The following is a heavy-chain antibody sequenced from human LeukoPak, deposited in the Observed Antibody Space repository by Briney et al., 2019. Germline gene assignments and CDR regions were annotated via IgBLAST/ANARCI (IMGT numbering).Heavy chain of an antibody. V-gene: IGHV3-23*01. CDR2: ISGSGGST. D-gene: IGHD3-22*01. Sequence: GGSLRLSCAASGFTVSSNYMSWVRQAPGKGLEWVSVISGSGGSTYYADSVKGRFTISRDNSKNTLYLQMNSLRAEDTAVYYCARSITMIVVVITTFFFDYWGQGTLVTVSS. J-gene: IGHJ4*02. CDR1: GFTVSSNY. CDR3: ARSITMIVVVITTFFFDY.